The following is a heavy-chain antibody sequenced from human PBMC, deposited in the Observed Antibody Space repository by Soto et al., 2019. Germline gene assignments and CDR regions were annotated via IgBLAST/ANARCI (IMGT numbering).Heavy chain of an antibody. CDR1: GFTFSSYA. CDR2: ISYDGSNK. Sequence: QVQLVESGGGVVQPGRSLRLSCAASGFTFSSYAMHWVRQAPGKGLEWVAVISYDGSNKYYADSVKGRFTISRDNSKNTLYLQMNSLRAEDTAVYYCAREIRVSGYYGHFDYWGQGTLVTVSS. V-gene: IGHV3-30-3*01. CDR3: AREIRVSGYYGHFDY. J-gene: IGHJ4*02. D-gene: IGHD3-22*01.